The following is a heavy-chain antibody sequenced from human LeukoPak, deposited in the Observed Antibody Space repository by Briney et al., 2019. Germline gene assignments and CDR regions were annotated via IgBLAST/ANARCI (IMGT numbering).Heavy chain of an antibody. Sequence: GGSLRLSCAASGFTFSSYVINWVRQAPGKGLEWVSSISSSSSYIYYADSVKGRFTISRDNAKNSLYLQMNSLRAEDTAVYYCARGYSGYDPYYFDYWGQGTLVTVSS. CDR3: ARGYSGYDPYYFDY. J-gene: IGHJ4*02. D-gene: IGHD5-12*01. CDR2: ISSSSSYI. V-gene: IGHV3-21*01. CDR1: GFTFSSYV.